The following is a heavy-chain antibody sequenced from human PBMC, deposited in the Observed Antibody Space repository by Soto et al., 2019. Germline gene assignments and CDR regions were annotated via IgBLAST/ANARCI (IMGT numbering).Heavy chain of an antibody. CDR3: ARTNWNPRDYYMDV. Sequence: PSETLSLTCTVSGGSISSYYWIWIRQPPGKGLEWIGYIYYSGSTNYNPSLKSRVTISVDTSKNQFSLKLSSVTAADTAVYYCARTNWNPRDYYMDVWGKGTTVTVSS. D-gene: IGHD1-1*01. CDR1: GGSISSYY. CDR2: IYYSGST. J-gene: IGHJ6*03. V-gene: IGHV4-59*01.